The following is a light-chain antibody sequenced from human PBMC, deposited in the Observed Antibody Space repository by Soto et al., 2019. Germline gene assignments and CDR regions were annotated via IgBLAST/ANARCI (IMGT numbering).Light chain of an antibody. Sequence: QSALTQPASVSGSPGQSITISCTGTSSDVGSYNLVSCYQQHPGTAPNLMIYEVSQPSSGVSNRFSCSKSGNTASLTISRLHADDDADYYCCSDAGISTYVFGTGTKLTVL. J-gene: IGLJ1*01. CDR1: SSDVGSYNL. CDR2: EVS. CDR3: CSDAGISTYV. V-gene: IGLV2-23*02.